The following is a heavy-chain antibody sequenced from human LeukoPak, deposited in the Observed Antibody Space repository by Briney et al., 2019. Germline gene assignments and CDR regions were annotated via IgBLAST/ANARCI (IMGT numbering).Heavy chain of an antibody. Sequence: GGSLRLSCAASGFTFSSYGMHWVRQAPGKGLEWVSSISSSSSYIYYADSVKGRFTISRDNAKNSLYLQMNSLRAEDTAVYYCARVGGVTMIPWGQGTLVTVSS. CDR2: ISSSSSYI. CDR3: ARVGGVTMIP. D-gene: IGHD3-22*01. V-gene: IGHV3-21*01. CDR1: GFTFSSYG. J-gene: IGHJ5*02.